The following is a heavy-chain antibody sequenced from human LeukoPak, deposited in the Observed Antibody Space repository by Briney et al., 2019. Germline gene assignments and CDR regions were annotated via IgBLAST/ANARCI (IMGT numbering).Heavy chain of an antibody. J-gene: IGHJ4*02. Sequence: PGGSLRLSCTASGFTFNSYNMNWVRQAPGKGLEWLSYISSSSNIIHYADSVKGRFTISRDNAKNSLYLQMNSLRDEDTALYYCARDDSSGYFHDFWGQGTLVTVSS. D-gene: IGHD3-22*01. CDR2: ISSSSNII. CDR3: ARDDSSGYFHDF. V-gene: IGHV3-48*02. CDR1: GFTFNSYN.